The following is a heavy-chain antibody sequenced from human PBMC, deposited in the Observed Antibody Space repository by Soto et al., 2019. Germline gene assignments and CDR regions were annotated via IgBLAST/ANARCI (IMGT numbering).Heavy chain of an antibody. D-gene: IGHD3-22*01. CDR3: AHRSSLTLFGTSGYIFYH. Sequence: PTETLTLTCTVSGFSLSNVRMGVAWIRQPPGKALEWLAHIYWNDDRRYSPSLKSRLTVTRDTSKDQVVLTLTNMDPVDSGTYFCAHRSSLTLFGTSGYIFYHWGQGTPFTVS. V-gene: IGHV2-5*01. J-gene: IGHJ5*02. CDR1: GFSLSNVRMG. CDR2: IYWNDDR.